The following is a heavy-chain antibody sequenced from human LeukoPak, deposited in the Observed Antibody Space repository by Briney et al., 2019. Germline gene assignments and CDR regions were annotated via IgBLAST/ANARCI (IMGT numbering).Heavy chain of an antibody. CDR2: IWYDGSNK. V-gene: IGHV3-33*01. D-gene: IGHD3-10*01. J-gene: IGHJ3*02. Sequence: PGRSLRLSCAASGFTFSSYGMHWVRQAPGKGLEWVAVIWYDGSNKYYADSVKGRFTISRDNSKNTLYLQMNSLRAEDTAVYCCARGRELVVDDDAFDIWGQGTMVTVSS. CDR1: GFTFSSYG. CDR3: ARGRELVVDDDAFDI.